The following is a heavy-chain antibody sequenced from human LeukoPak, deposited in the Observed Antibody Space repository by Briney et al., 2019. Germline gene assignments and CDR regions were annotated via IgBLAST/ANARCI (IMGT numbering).Heavy chain of an antibody. CDR1: GYTFTSYS. J-gene: IGHJ6*02. CDR2: INAGNGNT. CDR3: ARFFGGSYGMDV. D-gene: IGHD1-26*01. Sequence: ASVKVSCKASGYTFTSYSMHWVRQAPGQRLEWMGWINAGNGNTKFSQKFQGRVTITRDTSASTAYMELSSLRSEDTAVYYCARFFGGSYGMDVWGQGTTVTVSS. V-gene: IGHV1-3*01.